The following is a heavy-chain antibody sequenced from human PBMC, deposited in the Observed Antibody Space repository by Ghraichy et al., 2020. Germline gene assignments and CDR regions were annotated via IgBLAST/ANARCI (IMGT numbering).Heavy chain of an antibody. D-gene: IGHD6-19*01. CDR3: TRVRLTPRGGWYGDY. J-gene: IGHJ4*02. Sequence: SCTASGFTFGDYAMSWVRQAPGKGLEWVGFIRSKAYGGTTEYAASVKGRFTISRDDSKSIAYLQMNSLKTEDTAVYYCTRVRLTPRGGWYGDYWGQGTLVTVSS. V-gene: IGHV3-49*04. CDR1: GFTFGDYA. CDR2: IRSKAYGGTT.